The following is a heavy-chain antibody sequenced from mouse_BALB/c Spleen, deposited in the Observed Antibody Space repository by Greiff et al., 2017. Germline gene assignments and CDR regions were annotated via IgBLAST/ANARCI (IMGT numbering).Heavy chain of an antibody. CDR2: IDPANGNT. CDR1: GFNIKDTY. J-gene: IGHJ3*01. Sequence: VQLQQSGAELVKPGASVKLSCTASGFNIKDTYMHWVKQRPEQGLEWIGRIDPANGNTKYDPKFQGKATITADTSSNTAYLQLSSLTSEDTAVYYCASPSWLAYWGQGTLVTVSA. CDR3: ASPSWLAY. V-gene: IGHV14-3*02.